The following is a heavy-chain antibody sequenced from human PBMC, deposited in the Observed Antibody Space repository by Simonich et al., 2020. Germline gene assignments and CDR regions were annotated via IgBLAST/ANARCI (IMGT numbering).Heavy chain of an antibody. CDR2: IKEEGRST. J-gene: IGHJ3*02. CDR3: ARDYSNYDAFDI. V-gene: IGHV3-74*01. D-gene: IGHD4-4*01. Sequence: EVQLVESGGGLVQPVGSLRLSCSASGFTFSSYWMHWVRQAPWKGLVGVSRIKEEGRSTSYADSVKGLYTSSRDNAKNTLYLQMNSLRAEDTAVYYCARDYSNYDAFDIWGQGTMVTVSS. CDR1: GFTFSSYW.